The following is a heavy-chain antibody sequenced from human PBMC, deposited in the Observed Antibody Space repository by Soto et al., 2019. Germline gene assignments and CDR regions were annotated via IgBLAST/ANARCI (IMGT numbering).Heavy chain of an antibody. J-gene: IGHJ3*02. CDR3: ARDSQYYDFWSGPPSRRRADAFDI. D-gene: IGHD3-3*01. CDR1: GGTFSSYA. V-gene: IGHV1-69*13. CDR2: IIPIFGTA. Sequence: SVKVSCKASGGTFSSYAISWVRQAPGQGLEWMGGIIPIFGTANYAQKFQGRVTITADESTSTAYMELSSLRSEDTAVYYCARDSQYYDFWSGPPSRRRADAFDIWGQGTMVTVS.